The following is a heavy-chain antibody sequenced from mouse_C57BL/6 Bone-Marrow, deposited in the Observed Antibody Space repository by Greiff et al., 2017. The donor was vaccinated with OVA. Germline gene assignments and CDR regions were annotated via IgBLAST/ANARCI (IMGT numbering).Heavy chain of an antibody. CDR1: GYSITSGYY. D-gene: IGHD1-1*01. CDR2: ISYDGSN. CDR3: AREGGSSDWYFDV. V-gene: IGHV3-6*01. Sequence: EVQVVESGPGLVKPSQSLSLTCSVTGYSITSGYYWNWIRQFPGNKLEWMGYISYDGSNNYNPSLKNRISITRDTSKNQFFLKLNSVTTEDTATYYCAREGGSSDWYFDVWGTGTTVTVSS. J-gene: IGHJ1*03.